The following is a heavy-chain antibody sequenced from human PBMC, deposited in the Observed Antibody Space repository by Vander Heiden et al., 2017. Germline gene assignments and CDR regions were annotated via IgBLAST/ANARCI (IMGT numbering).Heavy chain of an antibody. CDR1: GGSFGRYA. CDR3: ARDLGIVGAAGLDY. D-gene: IGHD1-26*01. J-gene: IGHJ4*02. CDR2: IIPIVGTA. Sequence: QVQLVQSGAEVQKPGSSVKASCKASGGSFGRYAISWVRQAPGQGLEWMGGIIPIVGTANYAQKFQGRVTITADESTSTAYMELSSLRSEDTAVYYCARDLGIVGAAGLDYWGQGTLVTVSS. V-gene: IGHV1-69*01.